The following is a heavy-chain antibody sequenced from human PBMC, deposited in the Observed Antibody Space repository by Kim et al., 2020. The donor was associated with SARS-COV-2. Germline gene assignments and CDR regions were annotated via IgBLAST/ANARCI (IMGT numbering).Heavy chain of an antibody. Sequence: GGSLRLSCAPSGFTFSSYAMSWVRQAPGKGLEWVSAISGSGGSTYYADSVKGRFTISRDNSKNTLYLQMNSLRAEDTAVYYCAKAQGPTFGGVLRDWGQGTLVTVSS. J-gene: IGHJ4*02. CDR2: ISGSGGST. V-gene: IGHV3-23*01. CDR1: GFTFSSYA. D-gene: IGHD3-16*01. CDR3: AKAQGPTFGGVLRD.